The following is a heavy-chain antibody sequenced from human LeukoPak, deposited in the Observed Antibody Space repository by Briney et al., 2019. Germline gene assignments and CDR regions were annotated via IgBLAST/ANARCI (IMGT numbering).Heavy chain of an antibody. Sequence: GGSLRLSCAASGFTFSRHGMHWVRQAPGKGVEWVALIWYDGSNKYYADSVKGRFTISRDNFKNTLYLQLNSLRAEDTAVYYCGRLSGSYFDFWGQGTLVTVSS. J-gene: IGHJ4*02. CDR3: GRLSGSYFDF. V-gene: IGHV3-33*01. CDR1: GFTFSRHG. CDR2: IWYDGSNK. D-gene: IGHD1-26*01.